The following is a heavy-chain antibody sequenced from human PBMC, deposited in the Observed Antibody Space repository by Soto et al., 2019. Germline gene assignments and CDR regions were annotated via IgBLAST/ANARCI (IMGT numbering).Heavy chain of an antibody. Sequence: EVQLLESGGGLVQPGGSLRLSCAASGFPFRDYAMSCVRQAPGKGLEWVSVIACCGGSTYSADFVRGRFTISRDSSKNTLYLQINNLIAEDTAIYYCAKEKLSTSTYYHYAMDVWGQGTTVTVSS. CDR3: AKEKLSTSTYYHYAMDV. V-gene: IGHV3-23*01. CDR2: IACCGGST. J-gene: IGHJ6*02. CDR1: GFPFRDYA.